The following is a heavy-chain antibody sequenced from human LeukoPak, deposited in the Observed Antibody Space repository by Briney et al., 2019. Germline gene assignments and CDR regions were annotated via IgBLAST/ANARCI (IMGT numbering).Heavy chain of an antibody. CDR3: ARGGRTSRFGRYMDV. J-gene: IGHJ6*03. CDR1: GASISGSGYY. D-gene: IGHD2-15*01. CDR2: IYYSGST. V-gene: IGHV4-39*07. Sequence: SETLSLTCAVSGASISGSGYYWGWIRQPPGKGLEWIGNIYYSGSTYYNASLQSRVTISVDTSKNQFSLKLSSVTAADTAVYYCARGGRTSRFGRYMDVWGKGTTVTVSS.